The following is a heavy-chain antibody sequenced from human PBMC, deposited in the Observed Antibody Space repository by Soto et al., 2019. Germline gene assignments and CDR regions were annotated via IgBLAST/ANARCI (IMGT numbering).Heavy chain of an antibody. CDR2: INPSGGST. D-gene: IGHD3-16*01. V-gene: IGHV1-46*03. CDR3: ALGGHLPFTYYYMDV. J-gene: IGHJ6*03. CDR1: GYTFTSYY. Sequence: GASVKVSCKASGYTFTSYYMHWVRQAPGQGLEWMGIINPSGGSTSYAQKFQGRVTMTRDTSTSTVYMELSSLRSEDTAVYYCALGGHLPFTYYYMDVWGKGTTVTVSS.